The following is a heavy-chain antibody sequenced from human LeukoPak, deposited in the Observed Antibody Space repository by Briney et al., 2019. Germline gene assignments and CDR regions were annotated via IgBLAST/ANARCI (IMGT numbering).Heavy chain of an antibody. V-gene: IGHV1-2*02. CDR1: GYTFTEYY. CDR2: INPKSGGT. J-gene: IGHJ4*02. D-gene: IGHD1-1*01. CDR3: ARVRCCDVGTSFLFDY. Sequence: GPSVKVSCKASGYTFTEYYIHWVRQAPGQGLEWMGWINPKSGGTRYAQNFQGRVTMTRDTSITTAYMELSRLRSDDTAVFYCARVRCCDVGTSFLFDYWGQGTLVTASS.